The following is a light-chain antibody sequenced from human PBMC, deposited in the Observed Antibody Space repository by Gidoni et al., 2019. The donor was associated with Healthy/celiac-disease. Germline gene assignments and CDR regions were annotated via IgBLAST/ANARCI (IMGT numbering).Light chain of an antibody. V-gene: IGKV1-5*03. J-gene: IGKJ4*01. CDR1: QSISGW. CDR3: QQYLPYTPLT. Sequence: DIQITQSPSTLSASVGHRVTITCRASQSISGWLAWYQQKPGKAPTLLIYKASSLATGVPPTFSGSGSGTEFALTISSLQPDDFATYYCQQYLPYTPLTFGGGTKVEIK. CDR2: KAS.